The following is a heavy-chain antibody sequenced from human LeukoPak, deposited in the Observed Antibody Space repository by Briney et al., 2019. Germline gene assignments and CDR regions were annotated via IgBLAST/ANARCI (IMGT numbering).Heavy chain of an antibody. J-gene: IGHJ4*02. D-gene: IGHD3-16*01. Sequence: GGSLRLSCAASGFTFSTYTMTWVRQAPGKGLEWVSSISGGGGSAYYADSVKGRFTTSRDNSKNTLYLQMDSLRADDTAVYSCAKGRGIPAYFLDYWGQGTLVTVSS. CDR3: AKGRGIPAYFLDY. V-gene: IGHV3-23*01. CDR2: ISGGGGSA. CDR1: GFTFSTYT.